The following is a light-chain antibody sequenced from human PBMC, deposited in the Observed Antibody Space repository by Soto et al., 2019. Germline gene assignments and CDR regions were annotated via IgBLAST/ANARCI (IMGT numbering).Light chain of an antibody. V-gene: IGLV2-8*01. Sequence: QSVLTQPPSASGSPGQSVTIFCTGTSSDVGYYNFVSWYQPHPGKAPKLMIYDVDKRPSGVPDRFSGSKSGNTASLTVSGLQAEDEADYYCSSYAGTNNLLFGGGTNLTVL. CDR2: DVD. J-gene: IGLJ2*01. CDR3: SSYAGTNNLL. CDR1: SSDVGYYNF.